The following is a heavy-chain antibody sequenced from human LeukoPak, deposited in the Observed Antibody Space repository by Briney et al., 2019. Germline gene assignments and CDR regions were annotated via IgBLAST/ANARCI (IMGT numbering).Heavy chain of an antibody. Sequence: ASVKVSCKASGYTFTGYYMHWVRQAPGQGLEWMGWINPNSGGTNYAQKFQGRVTMTRDTSISTAYMELSRLRSDGTAVYYCARDPPLGFLEWLLFDYWGQGTLVTVSS. CDR2: INPNSGGT. J-gene: IGHJ4*02. D-gene: IGHD3-3*01. CDR3: ARDPPLGFLEWLLFDY. CDR1: GYTFTGYY. V-gene: IGHV1-2*02.